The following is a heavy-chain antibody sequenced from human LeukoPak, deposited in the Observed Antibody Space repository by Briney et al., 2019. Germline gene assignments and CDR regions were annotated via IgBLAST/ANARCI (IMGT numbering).Heavy chain of an antibody. J-gene: IGHJ1*01. Sequence: GGSLRLSCVASGFAFSGYWMTWVRQAPGKGLEWVANIKQDGSDKYYMDSVKGRFTISRDNAKNSLYLQMNSLRAEDTAVYYCARPSRPYRSSEYFQHWGQGTLVIVSS. CDR2: IKQDGSDK. CDR3: ARPSRPYRSSEYFQH. V-gene: IGHV3-7*02. CDR1: GFAFSGYW. D-gene: IGHD6-13*01.